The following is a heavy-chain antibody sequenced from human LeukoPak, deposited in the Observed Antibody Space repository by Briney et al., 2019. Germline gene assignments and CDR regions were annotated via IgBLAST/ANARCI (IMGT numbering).Heavy chain of an antibody. CDR3: ARGYFIQHSHLSNLDY. J-gene: IGHJ4*02. Sequence: ASVKVSCKASGYTFTGYYMHWVRQAPGQGLEWMGWINPNSGGTNYAQKFQGWVTMTRDTSISTAYMELSRLRSDDTAVYYCARGYFIQHSHLSNLDYWGQGTLVTVSS. CDR2: INPNSGGT. V-gene: IGHV1-2*04. CDR1: GYTFTGYY. D-gene: IGHD3-9*01.